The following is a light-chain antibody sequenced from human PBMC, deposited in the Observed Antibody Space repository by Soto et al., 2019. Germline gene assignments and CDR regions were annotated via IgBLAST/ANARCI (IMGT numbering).Light chain of an antibody. J-gene: IGKJ2*01. CDR1: QSISSTY. CDR2: GAS. V-gene: IGKV3-20*01. Sequence: NVLTQSPGTLSLSPGERATPSCRASQSISSTYFAWYQQKPGQAPRVLFYGASSRATGIPDRFSGTGSGTDFTLTISRLEPEDFAVYFCQQYGNPPPNAFGQGTKVDIK. CDR3: QQYGNPPPNA.